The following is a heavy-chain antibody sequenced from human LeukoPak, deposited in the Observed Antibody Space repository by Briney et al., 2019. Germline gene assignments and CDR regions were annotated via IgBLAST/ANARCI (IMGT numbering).Heavy chain of an antibody. CDR3: GTLLSNGPFDY. V-gene: IGHV1-2*06. Sequence: WASVKVSCKASGYTFTGYYMHWVRQAPGQGLEWMGRINPNSGATKYAQKFQGRVTMTRDTSISTAYMELSGLRSDDTAVYYCGTLLSNGPFDYWGQGSLVTVSS. CDR2: INPNSGAT. CDR1: GYTFTGYY. J-gene: IGHJ4*02.